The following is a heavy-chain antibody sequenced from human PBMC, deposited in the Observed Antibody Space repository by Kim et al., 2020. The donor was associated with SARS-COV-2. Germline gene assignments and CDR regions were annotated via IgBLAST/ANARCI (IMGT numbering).Heavy chain of an antibody. J-gene: IGHJ3*02. CDR1: GFTFSSYS. V-gene: IGHV3-21*01. D-gene: IGHD3-22*01. CDR3: ARDDRDYYDSSGYYVGAFDI. Sequence: GGSLRLSCAASGFTFSSYSMNWVRQAPGKGLEWVSSISSSSSYIYYADSVKGRFTISRDNAKNSLYLQMNSLRAEDTAVYYCARDDRDYYDSSGYYVGAFDIWGQGTMVTVSS. CDR2: ISSSSSYI.